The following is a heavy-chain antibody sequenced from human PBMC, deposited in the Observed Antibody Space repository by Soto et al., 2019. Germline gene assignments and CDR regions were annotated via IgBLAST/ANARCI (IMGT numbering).Heavy chain of an antibody. J-gene: IGHJ6*03. D-gene: IGHD3-3*01. V-gene: IGHV3-23*01. CDR2: ISGSGGST. Sequence: PGGSLRLSCAASGFTFSSYAMSWVRQAPGKGLEWVSAISGSGGSTYYADSVKGRFTISRDNSKNTLYLQMNSLRAEDTAVYYCAKDGKRFLEWLFPDRYYYMDVWGKGTTVTVSS. CDR3: AKDGKRFLEWLFPDRYYYMDV. CDR1: GFTFSSYA.